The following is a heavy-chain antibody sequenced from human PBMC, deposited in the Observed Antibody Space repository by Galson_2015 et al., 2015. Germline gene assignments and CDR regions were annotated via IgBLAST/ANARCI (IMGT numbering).Heavy chain of an antibody. CDR2: IYYSGST. CDR3: AREPPAVGTYPS. J-gene: IGHJ5*02. D-gene: IGHD1-14*01. Sequence: ETLSLTSTVSGGSISSYYWSWSRPPPGRGLEWIGYIYYSGSTNYNPSLKSRVTISVDTSKNQFSLKLSRVTAADTAVYYCAREPPAVGTYPSWGQGTLVTVSS. V-gene: IGHV4-59*01. CDR1: GGSISSYY.